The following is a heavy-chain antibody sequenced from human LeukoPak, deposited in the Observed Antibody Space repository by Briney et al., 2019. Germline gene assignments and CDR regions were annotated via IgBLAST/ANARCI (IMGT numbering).Heavy chain of an antibody. CDR3: ARDEYGSGSYHNVYLYYYYGMDV. CDR1: GFTFSSYG. Sequence: GRSLRLSCAASGFTFSSYGMHWVRQAPGKGLEWVAVIWYDGSNKYYADSVKGRFTISRDNSKNTLYLQMNSLRAEDTAVYYCARDEYGSGSYHNVYLYYYYGMDVWGQGTTVTVSS. J-gene: IGHJ6*02. CDR2: IWYDGSNK. D-gene: IGHD3-10*01. V-gene: IGHV3-33*01.